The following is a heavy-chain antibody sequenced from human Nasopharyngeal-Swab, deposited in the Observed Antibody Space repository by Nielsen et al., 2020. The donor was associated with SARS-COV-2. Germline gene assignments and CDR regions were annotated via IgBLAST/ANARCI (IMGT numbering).Heavy chain of an antibody. CDR3: ARADVLRFLEWFNCGLDV. CDR1: GFTFSTYA. Sequence: GGSLRLSCEASGFTFSTYAMSWVRQAPGKGLEWVSAISGSGDKTYYADSVKGRFTISRDNSKKTLYLQMNSLRAEDTALYYCARADVLRFLEWFNCGLDVWGQGTTVTVSS. D-gene: IGHD3-3*01. J-gene: IGHJ6*02. V-gene: IGHV3-23*01. CDR2: ISGSGDKT.